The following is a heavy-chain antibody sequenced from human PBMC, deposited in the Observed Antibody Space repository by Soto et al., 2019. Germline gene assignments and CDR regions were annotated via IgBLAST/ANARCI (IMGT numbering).Heavy chain of an antibody. CDR3: AKGGLRFVEWLLFADP. V-gene: IGHV3-13*01. CDR2: IGTAGDT. J-gene: IGHJ5*02. D-gene: IGHD3-3*01. Sequence: GGSLRLSCAASGFTFSSYDMHWVRQATGKGLEWVSAIGTAGDTYYPGSVKGRFTISRENAKNTLYLQMNSLRAEDTAVYYCAKGGLRFVEWLLFADPWGQGTLVTVSS. CDR1: GFTFSSYD.